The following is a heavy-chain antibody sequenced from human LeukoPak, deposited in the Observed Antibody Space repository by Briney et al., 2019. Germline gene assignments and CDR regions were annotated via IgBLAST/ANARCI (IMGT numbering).Heavy chain of an antibody. J-gene: IGHJ4*02. CDR3: ARTKTTGKRPDYFDY. CDR1: GFTFSSYS. D-gene: IGHD3-9*01. CDR2: ISSSSSYI. Sequence: GGSLRLSCAASGFTFSSYSMNWVRQAPGKGLEWVSSISSSSSYIYYADSVKGRFTISRDNAKNSLYLQMNSLRAEDTAVYCCARTKTTGKRPDYFDYWGQGTLVTVSS. V-gene: IGHV3-21*01.